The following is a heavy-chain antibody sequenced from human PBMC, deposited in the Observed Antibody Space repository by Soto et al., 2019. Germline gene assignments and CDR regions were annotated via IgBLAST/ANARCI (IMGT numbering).Heavy chain of an antibody. CDR2: LHRDGSSA. CDR1: GFTFSSYW. J-gene: IGHJ4*02. D-gene: IGHD1-26*01. CDR3: ARGGMGSCYLDY. Sequence: EVQLVESGGDLVQPGGSLRLSCAASGFTFSSYWMHWVRQAPGEGLVGVSRLHRDGSSANYADSVEGRLYISRYNAQNTLYLQRNSLRAEDTAVYHGARGGMGSCYLDYLGLGTLVTVSS. V-gene: IGHV3-74*01.